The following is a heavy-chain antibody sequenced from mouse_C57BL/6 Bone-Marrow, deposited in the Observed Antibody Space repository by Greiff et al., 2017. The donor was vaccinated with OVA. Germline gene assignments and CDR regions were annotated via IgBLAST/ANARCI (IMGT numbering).Heavy chain of an antibody. D-gene: IGHD2-14*01. J-gene: IGHJ3*01. CDR3: TRSGTEGFAY. CDR1: GYTFTSYW. V-gene: IGHV1-5*01. CDR2: IYPGNSDT. Sequence: VQLQQSGTVLARPGASVKMSCKTSGYTFTSYWMHWVKQRPGQGLEWIGAIYPGNSDTSYNQKFKGKAKLTAVTSASTAYMELSRLTNEDSAVYYCTRSGTEGFAYWGQGTLVPVSA.